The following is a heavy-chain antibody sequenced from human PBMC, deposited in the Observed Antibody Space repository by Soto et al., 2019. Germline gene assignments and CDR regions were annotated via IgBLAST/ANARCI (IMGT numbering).Heavy chain of an antibody. J-gene: IGHJ5*02. D-gene: IGHD2-2*01. CDR3: ARYLNTAGWFDP. Sequence: PAETLSLTCSVSGGSIISGGYFWSWIRQHPGKGLEWIGYINYSGSTYYNASLKSRVTISVDTSKDQFSLKLSSVTAADTAVYYCARYLNTAGWFDPWGQGTLVTVSS. CDR2: INYSGST. CDR1: GGSIISGGYF. V-gene: IGHV4-31*03.